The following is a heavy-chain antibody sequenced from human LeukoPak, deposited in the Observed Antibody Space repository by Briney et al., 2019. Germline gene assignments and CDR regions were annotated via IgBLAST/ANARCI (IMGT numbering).Heavy chain of an antibody. CDR2: INIDGTRT. CDR3: VKSMGVNDN. CDR1: GFTFSRSW. V-gene: IGHV3-74*01. Sequence: GGSLRLSCAASGFTFSRSWMHWVRQGPGKGLVWVSRINIDGTRTDYADPVKGRFTISRVDAKNTLFLQMNSLRVEDTAVYYCVKSMGVNDNWGQGTLVTVSS. D-gene: IGHD1-26*01. J-gene: IGHJ4*02.